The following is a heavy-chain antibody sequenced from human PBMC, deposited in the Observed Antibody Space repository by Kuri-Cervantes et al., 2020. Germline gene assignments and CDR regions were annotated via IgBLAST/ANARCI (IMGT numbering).Heavy chain of an antibody. CDR2: INAGNGNT. V-gene: IGHV1-3*01. CDR1: GYTFTSYD. J-gene: IGHJ6*02. D-gene: IGHD6-13*01. CDR3: ARGYSSSWYGWDYGMDV. Sequence: ASVKVSCKASGYTFTSYDINWVRQAPGQRLEWMGWINAGNGNTKYSQKFQGRVTITTDTSTSTAYMELKSLRSDDTAVYYCARGYSSSWYGWDYGMDVWGQGTTVTVSS.